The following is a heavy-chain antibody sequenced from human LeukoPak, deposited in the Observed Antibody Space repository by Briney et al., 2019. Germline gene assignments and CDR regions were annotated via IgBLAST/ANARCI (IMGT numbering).Heavy chain of an antibody. J-gene: IGHJ4*02. Sequence: ASVKVSCKASGYTLTDYYIHWVRQAPGQGLEWMGWINPNSGGRNYAQKFQGRVTMTRDTSISTAYMELSRLRSDDTAVYYCARVPGGAAYDLDHWGQGTLVTVSS. V-gene: IGHV1-2*02. CDR2: INPNSGGR. CDR1: GYTLTDYY. CDR3: ARVPGGAAYDLDH. D-gene: IGHD3-16*01.